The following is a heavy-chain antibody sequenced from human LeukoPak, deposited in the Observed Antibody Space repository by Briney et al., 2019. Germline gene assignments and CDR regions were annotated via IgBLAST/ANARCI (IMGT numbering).Heavy chain of an antibody. CDR1: GYTFTGYY. D-gene: IGHD3-10*01. V-gene: IGHV1-2*02. J-gene: IGHJ6*03. CDR3: AKDELWFGEGYYYMDV. Sequence: PGASVKVSCTASGYTFTGYYMHWVRQAPGQGLEWMGWINPNSGGTNYAQKFQGRVTMTRDTSISTAYMELSRLRSDDTAVYYCAKDELWFGEGYYYMDVWGKGTTVTVSS. CDR2: INPNSGGT.